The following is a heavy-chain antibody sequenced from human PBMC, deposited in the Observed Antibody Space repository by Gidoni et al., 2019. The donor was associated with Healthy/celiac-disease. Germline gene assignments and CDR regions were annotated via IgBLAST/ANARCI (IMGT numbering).Heavy chain of an antibody. CDR3: ASSILEWLLYRAYYYYGMDV. V-gene: IGHV3-48*03. D-gene: IGHD3-3*01. CDR2: ISSSGSTI. CDR1: GFPFSSYE. J-gene: IGHJ6*02. Sequence: EVQLVESGGGLVQPGGSLRLSCAASGFPFSSYEMNWVRQAPGKWLEWVSYISSSGSTIYYADSVKGRFTISRDNAKNSLYLQMNSLRAEDTAVYYCASSILEWLLYRAYYYYGMDVWGQGTTVTVSS.